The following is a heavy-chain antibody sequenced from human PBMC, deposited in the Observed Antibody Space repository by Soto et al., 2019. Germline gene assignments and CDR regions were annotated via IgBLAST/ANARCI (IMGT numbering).Heavy chain of an antibody. D-gene: IGHD6-6*01. Sequence: ASVKVSCRLSGYTFSSSGISGVRQAPGQGLEWMGWISTYNGDANYAQRFQGRVTMTTDTSTSTTFMELRSLRSDVTAVYYCAREGPRPYYYYGMDVWGQ. CDR2: ISTYNGDA. CDR1: GYTFSSSG. CDR3: AREGPRPYYYYGMDV. J-gene: IGHJ6*02. V-gene: IGHV1-18*01.